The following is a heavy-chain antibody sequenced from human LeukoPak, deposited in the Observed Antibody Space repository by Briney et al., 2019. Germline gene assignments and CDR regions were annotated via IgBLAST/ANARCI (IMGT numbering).Heavy chain of an antibody. D-gene: IGHD1-26*01. V-gene: IGHV4-34*01. CDR2: INHSGST. J-gene: IGHJ4*02. CDR3: ARGPVAGSSSYYFDY. Sequence: KTSETLSLTCAVYGGSFSDYYWSWIRQPPGKGLEWIGEINHSGSTNYNPSLKSRVTISVDTSKNQFSLKLSSVTAADTAVYYCARGPVAGSSSYYFDYWGQGTLVTASS. CDR1: GGSFSDYY.